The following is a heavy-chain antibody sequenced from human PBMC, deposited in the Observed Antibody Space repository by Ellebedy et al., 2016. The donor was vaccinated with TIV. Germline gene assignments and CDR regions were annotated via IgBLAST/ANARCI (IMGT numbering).Heavy chain of an antibody. Sequence: PGGSLRLSCATSGFTFYSHDVTWVPQAPGKGLDWVSGISGGGDSTYYADSVKGRFTLSRDNSKNTLYLQMNSLGAEDTDVYYCAKVAAGPGGVWVFDYWGQGTLVTVSS. CDR3: AKVAAGPGGVWVFDY. D-gene: IGHD6-6*01. J-gene: IGHJ4*02. V-gene: IGHV3-23*01. CDR2: ISGGGDST. CDR1: GFTFYSHD.